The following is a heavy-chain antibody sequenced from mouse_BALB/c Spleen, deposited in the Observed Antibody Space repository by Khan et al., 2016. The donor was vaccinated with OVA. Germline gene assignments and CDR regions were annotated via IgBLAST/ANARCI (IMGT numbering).Heavy chain of an antibody. Sequence: EVELVESGGDLVKPGGSLKLSCAASGFTFSAYSMSWVRQTPDKRLEWVATISSGADYTYYPDGVKGRFTISRDNAKNTLYLQMSSLKSEVTAMYYCASHLTGSFAYWGQGTLVTVSA. J-gene: IGHJ3*01. CDR1: GFTFSAYS. CDR3: ASHLTGSFAY. CDR2: ISSGADYT. D-gene: IGHD4-1*01. V-gene: IGHV5-6*01.